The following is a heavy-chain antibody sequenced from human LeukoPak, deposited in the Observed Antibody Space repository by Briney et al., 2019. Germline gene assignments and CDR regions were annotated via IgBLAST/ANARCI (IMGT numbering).Heavy chain of an antibody. CDR1: GGSISSYY. CDR3: VKEGFRGIAAT. V-gene: IGHV4-4*07. CDR2: IYTSGST. D-gene: IGHD2-15*01. Sequence: SETLSLTCTVSGGSISSYYWSWIRQPAGKGLEWIGRIYTSGSTNYNPSLKSRVTMSVDTSKNQFSLKLSSVTAADTAVYYCVKEGFRGIAATWGQGTLVAVSS. J-gene: IGHJ4*02.